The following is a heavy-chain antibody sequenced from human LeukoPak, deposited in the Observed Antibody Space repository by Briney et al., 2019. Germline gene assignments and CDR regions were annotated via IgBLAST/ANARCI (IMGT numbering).Heavy chain of an antibody. Sequence: SETLPLTCSVSGGSIGSSSYCWGWIRQPPGKGLEWIGTICYSGSTFYNPSLKSRVTLSVDTSKNQFSLKLSSVTAADTAVHYCARTENYIPEDCFDPWGQGTLVTVSS. CDR1: GGSIGSSSYC. D-gene: IGHD5-24*01. J-gene: IGHJ5*02. V-gene: IGHV4-39*01. CDR3: ARTENYIPEDCFDP. CDR2: ICYSGST.